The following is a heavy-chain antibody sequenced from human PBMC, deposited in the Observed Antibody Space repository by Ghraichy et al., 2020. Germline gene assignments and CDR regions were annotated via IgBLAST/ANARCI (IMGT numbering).Heavy chain of an antibody. CDR3: ARGVVVAVTGWFDP. D-gene: IGHD2-15*01. CDR1: GFTFSSYA. Sequence: GGSLRLFCAASGFTFSSYAMHWVRQAPGKGLEWVAVISYDGSNKYYADSVKGRFTISRDNSKNTLYLQMNSLRAEDTAVYYCARGVVVAVTGWFDPWGQGTLGTVSS. V-gene: IGHV3-30-3*01. J-gene: IGHJ5*02. CDR2: ISYDGSNK.